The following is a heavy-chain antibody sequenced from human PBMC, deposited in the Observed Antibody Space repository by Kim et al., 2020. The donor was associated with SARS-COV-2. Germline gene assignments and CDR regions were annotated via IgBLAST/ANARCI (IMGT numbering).Heavy chain of an antibody. D-gene: IGHD3-10*01. CDR2: ISYDGSNK. J-gene: IGHJ5*02. V-gene: IGHV3-30*04. Sequence: GGSLRLSCAASGFTFGSYAMHWVRQAPGKGLEWVSVISYDGSNKYYADSVKGRFTISRDNSKNTLYLQMNSLRAEDTAVYYCARPSSGSYLSWFDHWGQGTLVTVSS. CDR3: ARPSSGSYLSWFDH. CDR1: GFTFGSYA.